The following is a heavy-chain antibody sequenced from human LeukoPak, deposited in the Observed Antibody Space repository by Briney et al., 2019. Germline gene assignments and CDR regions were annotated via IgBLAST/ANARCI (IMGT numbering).Heavy chain of an antibody. Sequence: GGSLRLSCAASGFTFSSYWMSWVRQAPGKGLEWVANIKQDGSEKYYVDSVKGRFTISRDNAKNSLYLQMNSLRAEDTAVYYCARGPSRYYYYGMDVWGQGTTVTVSS. V-gene: IGHV3-7*01. CDR1: GFTFSSYW. CDR3: ARGPSRYYYYGMDV. D-gene: IGHD2-2*01. CDR2: IKQDGSEK. J-gene: IGHJ6*02.